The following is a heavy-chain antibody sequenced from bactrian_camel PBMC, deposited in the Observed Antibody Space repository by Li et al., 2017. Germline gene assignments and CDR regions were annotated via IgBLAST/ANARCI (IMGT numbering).Heavy chain of an antibody. D-gene: IGHD1*01. CDR3: AADSFAVGLCRGRLSAAGFDY. Sequence: VQLVESGGGSVQAGGSLRLSCVATGNTGRSTYMAWFRQVPGKEAEKVAADDRDGTTIYEDSVKGRFTIRKDNAKNTLYLQMNSLKPEDTAMYYCAADSFAVGLCRGRLSAAGFDYWGQGTQVTVS. J-gene: IGHJ4*01. V-gene: IGHV3S53*01. CDR1: GNTGRSTY. CDR2: DDRDGTT.